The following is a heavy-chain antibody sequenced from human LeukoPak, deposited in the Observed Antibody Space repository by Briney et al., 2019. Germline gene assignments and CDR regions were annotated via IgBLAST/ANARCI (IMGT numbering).Heavy chain of an antibody. CDR1: GGSISSGSYY. J-gene: IGHJ4*02. Sequence: SETLSLTCTVSGGSISSGSYYWSWIRQPAGKGLEWIGRIYTSGSTNYNPSLKSRVTISVDTSKNQFSLKLSSVTAADTAVYYCAHSSGWYGRTLGYWGQGTLVTVSS. CDR2: IYTSGST. CDR3: AHSSGWYGRTLGY. D-gene: IGHD6-19*01. V-gene: IGHV4-61*02.